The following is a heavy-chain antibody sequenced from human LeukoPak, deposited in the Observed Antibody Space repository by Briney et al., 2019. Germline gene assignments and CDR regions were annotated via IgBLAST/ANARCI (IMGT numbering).Heavy chain of an antibody. J-gene: IGHJ5*02. CDR3: ARSAAGKCGRGNYYDSSGYYFP. CDR1: GYTFTGYY. Sequence: ASVKVSCKASGYTFTGYYMHWVRQAPGQGLEWMGWINPNSGGTNYAQKFQGRVTMTRDTSISTAYMELSRLRSDDTAVYYCARSAAGKCGRGNYYDSSGYYFPWGQGTLVTVSS. D-gene: IGHD3-22*01. CDR2: INPNSGGT. V-gene: IGHV1-2*02.